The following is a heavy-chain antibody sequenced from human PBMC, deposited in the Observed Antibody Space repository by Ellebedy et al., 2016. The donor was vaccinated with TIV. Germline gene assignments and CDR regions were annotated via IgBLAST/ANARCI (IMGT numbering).Heavy chain of an antibody. J-gene: IGHJ4*02. CDR3: ATARDHFFDF. Sequence: GGSLRLSXTASGFSFSSYWMTWVRQAPGKGLEWLANINPDGSNRYSVDSVEGRFTISRDNAKNSLYLQMNSLRAEDTAVYYCATARDHFFDFWGQGTLVTVSS. CDR1: GFSFSSYW. V-gene: IGHV3-7*01. CDR2: INPDGSNR.